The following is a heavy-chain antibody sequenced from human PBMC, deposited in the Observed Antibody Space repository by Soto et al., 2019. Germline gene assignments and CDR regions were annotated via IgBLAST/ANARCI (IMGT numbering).Heavy chain of an antibody. J-gene: IGHJ4*02. CDR3: ARVASDYINSVDN. CDR2: IGGSGGNR. V-gene: IGHV3-23*01. Sequence: EVQLLESGGGLVQPGGSLRLFCAASGFTFNAYAMTLVRQAPGKGLEWVLAIGGSGGNRYYADSVRGRFTISRDNSKDTVDLQMNSLRVEDTAVYYCARVASDYINSVDNWGQGILVTVSS. CDR1: GFTFNAYA. D-gene: IGHD4-4*01.